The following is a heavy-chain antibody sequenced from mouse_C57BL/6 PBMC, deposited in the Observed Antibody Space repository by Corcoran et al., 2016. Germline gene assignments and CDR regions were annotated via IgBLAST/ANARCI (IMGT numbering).Heavy chain of an antibody. D-gene: IGHD2-4*01. V-gene: IGHV1-81*01. CDR3: ASLYDYDEVDY. CDR1: GYTFTSYG. J-gene: IGHJ2*01. Sequence: QVQLQQSGAELARPGASVKLSCKASGYTFTSYGISWVKQSTGQGLEWIGEIYPRSGNTYYNEKFKGKATLTADTSSSTAYMERRSLTSEDSAVDVYASLYDYDEVDYGCPGSALTVS. CDR2: IYPRSGNT.